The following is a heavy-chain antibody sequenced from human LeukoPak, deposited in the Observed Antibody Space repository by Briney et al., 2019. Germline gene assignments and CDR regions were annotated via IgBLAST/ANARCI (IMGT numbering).Heavy chain of an antibody. CDR1: GFTFSSYG. CDR3: AKGYKLGATQFDY. J-gene: IGHJ4*02. CDR2: ISYDGSNK. D-gene: IGHD1-26*01. Sequence: GGSLRLSCAASGFTFSSYGMHWVRQAPGKGLEWVAVISYDGSNKYYADSVKGRFTISRDNSKNTLYLQMNSLRAEDTAVYYCAKGYKLGATQFDYWGQGTLVTVSS. V-gene: IGHV3-30*18.